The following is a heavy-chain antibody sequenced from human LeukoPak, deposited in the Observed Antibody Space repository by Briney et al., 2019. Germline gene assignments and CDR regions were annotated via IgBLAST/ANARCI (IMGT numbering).Heavy chain of an antibody. CDR2: ISSSGGTT. CDR3: TKVRLSNLYYYYGMDV. J-gene: IGHJ6*02. CDR1: GFTFSSYA. V-gene: IGHV3-23*01. Sequence: PGGSLRLSCAASGFTFSSYAMSWVRQAPGKGLEWLSAISSSGGTTCYADSVKGRFTISRDNSRNTLYLQMNSLRVTDTAVYFCTKVRLSNLYYYYGMDVWGQGTTVTVSS. D-gene: IGHD2-21*02.